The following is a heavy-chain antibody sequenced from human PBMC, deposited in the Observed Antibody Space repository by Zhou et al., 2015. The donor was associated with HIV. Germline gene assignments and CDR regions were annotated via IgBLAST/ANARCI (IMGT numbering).Heavy chain of an antibody. D-gene: IGHD2-2*02. CDR3: ARRGCSSTSCYTSPYYYGMDV. CDR1: GGTFSSYA. Sequence: QVQLVQSGAEVKKPGSSVKVSCKASGGTFSSYAISWVRQAPGQGLEWMGGIIPIFGTANYAQKFQGRVTITADESTSTAYMELSSLRSEDTAVYYCARRGCSSTSCYTSPYYYGMDVWGRRDRRSPSP. V-gene: IGHV1-69*01. J-gene: IGHJ6*02. CDR2: IIPIFGTA.